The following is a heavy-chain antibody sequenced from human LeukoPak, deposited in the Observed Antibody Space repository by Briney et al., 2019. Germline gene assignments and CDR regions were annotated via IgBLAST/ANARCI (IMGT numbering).Heavy chain of an antibody. CDR3: AEERVVAAALGSFDY. J-gene: IGHJ4*02. V-gene: IGHV3-30*18. CDR1: GFTFSSYG. D-gene: IGHD6-13*01. Sequence: GGSLRLSCAASGFTFSSYGMHWVRQAPGKGLEWVAVISYDGSNKYYADSVKGRFTISRDNSKNTLYLQMNSLRAEDTAVYCCAEERVVAAALGSFDYWGQGTLVTVSS. CDR2: ISYDGSNK.